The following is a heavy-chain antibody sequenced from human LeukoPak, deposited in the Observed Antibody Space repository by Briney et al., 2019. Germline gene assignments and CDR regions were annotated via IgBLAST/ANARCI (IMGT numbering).Heavy chain of an antibody. Sequence: ASVKVSCKVSGYTLTELSMHWVRQAPGKGLEWMGGFDPEDGETIYAQKFQGRVTMTEDTSTDTAYMELGSLRSEATAVYYCATGLYSSSWYYHWGQGTLVTVSS. CDR2: FDPEDGET. J-gene: IGHJ5*02. CDR1: GYTLTELS. CDR3: ATGLYSSSWYYH. V-gene: IGHV1-24*01. D-gene: IGHD6-13*01.